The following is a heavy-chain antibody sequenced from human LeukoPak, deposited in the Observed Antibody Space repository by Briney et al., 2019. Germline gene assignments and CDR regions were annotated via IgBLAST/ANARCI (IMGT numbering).Heavy chain of an antibody. CDR3: ARGTGGDFWSGYSANFDY. Sequence: SETLSLTCTVSGGSISSYYWGWIRQPPGKGLEWHGYIYYSGSTNYNPSLKSRVTISVDTSKNQFSLKLSSVTAADTAVYYCARGTGGDFWSGYSANFDYWGQGTLVTVSS. CDR1: GGSISSYY. CDR2: IYYSGST. V-gene: IGHV4-59*01. J-gene: IGHJ4*02. D-gene: IGHD3-3*01.